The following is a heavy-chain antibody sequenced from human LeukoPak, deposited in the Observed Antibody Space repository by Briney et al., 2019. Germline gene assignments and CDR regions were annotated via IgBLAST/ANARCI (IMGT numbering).Heavy chain of an antibody. CDR3: ASDPLVATGYFDY. CDR1: GGTFSSYA. CDR2: IIPIFGTA. Sequence: SVKVSCKASGGTFSSYAISWVRQAPGQGLEWMGRIIPIFGTANYAQKFQGRVTITTDESTSTAYMELSSLRSEDTAVYYCASDPLVATGYFDYWDQGTWSPSPQ. V-gene: IGHV1-69*05. D-gene: IGHD5-12*01. J-gene: IGHJ4*02.